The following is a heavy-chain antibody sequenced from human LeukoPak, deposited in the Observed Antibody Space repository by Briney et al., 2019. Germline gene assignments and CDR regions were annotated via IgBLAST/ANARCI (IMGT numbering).Heavy chain of an antibody. V-gene: IGHV3-23*01. Sequence: GGSLRLSCAASGFTFRSYAMSWVRQAPGKGLEWVSGISGSGDSLYYAGSVKGRFTISRDNSQNTLYLHMNNLGAEDTAIYYCAKDRIASPPQGRFDPWGQGTQVTVSS. J-gene: IGHJ5*02. D-gene: IGHD2-15*01. CDR2: ISGSGDSL. CDR3: AKDRIASPPQGRFDP. CDR1: GFTFRSYA.